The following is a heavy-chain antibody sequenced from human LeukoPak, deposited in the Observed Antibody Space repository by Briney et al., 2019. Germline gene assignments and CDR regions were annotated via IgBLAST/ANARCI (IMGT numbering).Heavy chain of an antibody. V-gene: IGHV4-39*07. CDR1: GGSISSSSYY. Sequence: PSETLSLTCTVSGGSISSSSYYWGWIRQPPGKGLEWIGSIYYSGSTYYNPSLKSRVTISVDTSKNQFSLKLSSVTAADTAVYYCARGVVPAAPDAFDIWGQGTMVTVSS. CDR2: IYYSGST. CDR3: ARGVVPAAPDAFDI. D-gene: IGHD2-2*01. J-gene: IGHJ3*02.